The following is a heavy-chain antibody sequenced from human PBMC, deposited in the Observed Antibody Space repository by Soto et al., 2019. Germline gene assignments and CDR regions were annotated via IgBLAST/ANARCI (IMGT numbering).Heavy chain of an antibody. CDR2: IWNDGIRK. J-gene: IGHJ4*02. CDR3: ARDDDNEAHAFDY. V-gene: IGHV3-33*01. Sequence: HPGGSLRLSCAASGFTFSRYGMHWVHQAPGKGLERVALIWNDGIRKVYVDSVKGRFSISRDNSKNTLDLQMNSLRAEDTAVYYCARDDDNEAHAFDYWGPGTLFTVSS. CDR1: GFTFSRYG.